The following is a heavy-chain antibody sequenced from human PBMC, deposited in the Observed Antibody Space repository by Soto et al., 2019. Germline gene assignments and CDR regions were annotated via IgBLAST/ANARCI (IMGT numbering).Heavy chain of an antibody. D-gene: IGHD3-22*01. V-gene: IGHV4-59*01. Sequence: SETLSLTCTVSGGSISSYYWSWIRQPPGKGLEWTGYIYYSGSTNYNPSLKSRVTISVDTSKNQFSLKLSSVTAADTAVYYCARVGVYYDSSGYYWSHYYYGMDVWGQGTTVTVSS. J-gene: IGHJ6*02. CDR3: ARVGVYYDSSGYYWSHYYYGMDV. CDR2: IYYSGST. CDR1: GGSISSYY.